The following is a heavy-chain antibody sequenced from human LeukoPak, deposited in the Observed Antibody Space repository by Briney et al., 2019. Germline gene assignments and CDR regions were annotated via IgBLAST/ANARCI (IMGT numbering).Heavy chain of an antibody. CDR2: ISSSSSTI. J-gene: IGHJ4*02. D-gene: IGHD2-15*01. Sequence: GGSLRLSCAASGFTFSSYSMNWFRQAPGEVLEWFSYISSSSSTIYYADSVKGRFTISRDNAKNSLYLQMNSLRAEDTAVYYCARDLAYELGYCSGGSCYPEYYFDYWGQGTLVTVSS. CDR3: ARDLAYELGYCSGGSCYPEYYFDY. V-gene: IGHV3-48*01. CDR1: GFTFSSYS.